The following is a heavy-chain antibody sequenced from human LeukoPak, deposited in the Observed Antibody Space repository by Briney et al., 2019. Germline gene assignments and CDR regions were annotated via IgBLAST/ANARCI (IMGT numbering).Heavy chain of an antibody. CDR3: ARELDYDFWSGPDDAFDI. Sequence: PSETLSLTCTVSGGSISSGSYYWSWIRQPAGKGLEWIGRIYTSGSTNYNPSLKSRVTISVDTSKNQFSLKLSSVTAADTAVYYCARELDYDFWSGPDDAFDIWGQGTMVTVSS. V-gene: IGHV4-61*02. CDR2: IYTSGST. J-gene: IGHJ3*02. CDR1: GGSISSGSYY. D-gene: IGHD3-3*01.